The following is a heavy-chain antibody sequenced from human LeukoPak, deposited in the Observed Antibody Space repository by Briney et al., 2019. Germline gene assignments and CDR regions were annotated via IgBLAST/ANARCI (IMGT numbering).Heavy chain of an antibody. CDR2: INHSGST. D-gene: IGHD3-3*01. J-gene: IGHJ4*02. CDR1: GGSFRGYY. Sequence: SETLSLTCAVYGGSFRGYYWSWIRQPPGKGLEWIGEINHSGSTNYNPSLKSRVTISVDTSKNQFSLKLSSVTAADTAVYYCARGTIFGVVPYYFDYWGQGTLATVSS. V-gene: IGHV4-34*01. CDR3: ARGTIFGVVPYYFDY.